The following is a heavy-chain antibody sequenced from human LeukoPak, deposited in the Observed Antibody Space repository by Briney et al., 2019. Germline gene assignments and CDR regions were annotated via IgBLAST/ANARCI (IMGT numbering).Heavy chain of an antibody. D-gene: IGHD6-19*01. CDR3: ARVRRYSSGWYYDYYYYMDV. V-gene: IGHV3-74*01. CDR2: INSDGSST. CDR1: GFTFSSYW. J-gene: IGHJ6*03. Sequence: GGSLRLSCAASGFTFSSYWMHWVRQAPGKGLVWVSRINSDGSSTSYADSVKGRFTISRDNAKNTLYLQMNSLRAEDTAVYYCARVRRYSSGWYYDYYYYMDVWGKGTTVTVSS.